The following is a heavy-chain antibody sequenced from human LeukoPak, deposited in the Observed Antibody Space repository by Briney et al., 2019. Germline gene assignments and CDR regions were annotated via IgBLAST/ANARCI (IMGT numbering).Heavy chain of an antibody. V-gene: IGHV3-66*01. D-gene: IGHD2-8*01. CDR2: IYSGGST. Sequence: GGSLRLSCAASGFTVSSNYMSWVRQAPGKGLEWVSVIYSGGSTYYADSVKGRFTISRDNAKNSLCLQMNSLRAEDTAVYYCARGPSRANAFDYWGQGTLVTVSS. CDR3: ARGPSRANAFDY. J-gene: IGHJ4*02. CDR1: GFTVSSNY.